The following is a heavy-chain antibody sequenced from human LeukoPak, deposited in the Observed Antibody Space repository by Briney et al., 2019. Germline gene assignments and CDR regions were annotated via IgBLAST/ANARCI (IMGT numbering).Heavy chain of an antibody. Sequence: GGSLRLSCAASGFTFSSYSMNWVRQAPGKGLEWVSFISSSSSTIYYADSVKGRFTISRDNAKNSLYLQMNSLRAEDTAVYYCVFELGRSQGAFDFWGQGTGVTVSS. CDR1: GFTFSSYS. D-gene: IGHD1-14*01. CDR3: VFELGRSQGAFDF. CDR2: ISSSSSTI. J-gene: IGHJ3*01. V-gene: IGHV3-48*04.